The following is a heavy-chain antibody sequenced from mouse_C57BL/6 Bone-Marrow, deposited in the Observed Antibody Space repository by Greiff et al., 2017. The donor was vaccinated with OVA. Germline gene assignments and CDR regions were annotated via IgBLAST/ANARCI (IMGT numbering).Heavy chain of an antibody. V-gene: IGHV1-82*01. Sequence: VQRVESGPELVKPGASVKISCKASGYAFSSSWMNWVKQRPGKGLEWIGRIYPGDGDTNYNGKFKGKATLTADKSSSTAYMQLSSLTSEDSAVYFCASGIPAYWGQGTTLTVSS. CDR1: GYAFSSSW. D-gene: IGHD4-1*01. CDR3: ASGIPAY. CDR2: IYPGDGDT. J-gene: IGHJ2*01.